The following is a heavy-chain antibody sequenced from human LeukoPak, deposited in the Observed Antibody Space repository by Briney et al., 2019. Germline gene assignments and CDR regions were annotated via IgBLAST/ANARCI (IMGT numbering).Heavy chain of an antibody. CDR2: IYYSGST. J-gene: IGHJ4*02. D-gene: IGHD6-19*01. V-gene: IGHV4-31*03. CDR3: ARLRYTTGWYPFDS. Sequence: PSETLSLTCTVSGGSISSDGYYWSWIRQHPGKGLEWIGYIYYSGSTYYNLSLKSRVTISVDTSKNQFSLKVSSVTAADTAVYYCARLRYTTGWYPFDSWGQGTLVTVSS. CDR1: GGSISSDGYY.